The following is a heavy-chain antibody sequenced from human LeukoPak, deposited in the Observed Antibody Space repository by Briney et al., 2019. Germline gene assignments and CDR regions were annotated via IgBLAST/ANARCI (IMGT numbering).Heavy chain of an antibody. CDR2: IYTIRST. CDR3: ARELATRLYYFDY. J-gene: IGHJ4*02. V-gene: IGHV4-61*02. CDR1: GGSISRGSYY. D-gene: IGHD5-24*01. Sequence: KTSETLSLTCTVSGGSISRGSYYWSWIRQPAGKGLEWVGRIYTIRSTNYNPSLKTRVTISVDTSQNQFSPKLNSVTAAHTAVYYCARELATRLYYFDYWGKGALGTVTS.